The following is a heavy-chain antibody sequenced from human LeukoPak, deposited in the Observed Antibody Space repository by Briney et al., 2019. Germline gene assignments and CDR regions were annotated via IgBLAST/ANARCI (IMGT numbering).Heavy chain of an antibody. V-gene: IGHV4-34*01. CDR1: GGSFSGYY. J-gene: IGHJ5*02. CDR3: ARRYDYVWGSYRHNWFDP. D-gene: IGHD3-16*02. Sequence: SETLSLTCAVYGGSFSGYYWSWIRQPPGKGLEWIGAINHSGSTNYNPSLKSRVTISVDTSKNQFSLKLSSVTAADTAVYYCARRYDYVWGSYRHNWFDPWGQGTLVTVSS. CDR2: INHSGST.